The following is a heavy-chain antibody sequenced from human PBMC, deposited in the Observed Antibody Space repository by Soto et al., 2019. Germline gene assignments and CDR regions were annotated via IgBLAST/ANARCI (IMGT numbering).Heavy chain of an antibody. J-gene: IGHJ4*01. V-gene: IGHV1-8*01. CDR2: MNPNSGNT. CDR3: AIRVAGYYFDY. Sequence: GASVNVSCKASGYTFTSYGSNWVLQATGQGLEWMGWMNPNSGNTGYAQKFQGRVTMTRNTSISTAYMELSSLRSEDTAVYYCAIRVAGYYFDYWGQGTLVTVSS. CDR1: GYTFTSYG. D-gene: IGHD6-19*01.